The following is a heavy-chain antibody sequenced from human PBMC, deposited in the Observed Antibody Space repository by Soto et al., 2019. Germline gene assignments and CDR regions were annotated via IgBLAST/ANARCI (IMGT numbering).Heavy chain of an antibody. CDR1: GYTFSTYD. V-gene: IGHV1-18*01. D-gene: IGHD3-16*01. CDR2: ISAYNGNT. J-gene: IGHJ4*02. Sequence: ASVKVSCKASGYTFSTYDFNWVRQAPGQGLEWMGWISAYNGNTNYAQKLQGRVTMTTDTSTSTAYMELRSLRSDDTAVYYCARKDYPVDYWGQGTLVTVSS. CDR3: ARKDYPVDY.